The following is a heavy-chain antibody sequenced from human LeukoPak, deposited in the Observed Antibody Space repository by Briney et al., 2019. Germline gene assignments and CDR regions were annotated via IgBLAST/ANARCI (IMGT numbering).Heavy chain of an antibody. CDR3: TKGLWAGVSAARD. CDR2: IYTGGDT. V-gene: IGHV3-66*01. Sequence: PGGSLRLSCAASGFTVNSNYMSWVRQAPGKGLEWVSVIYTGGDTYYADSVKGRFTISRDKSKNTVYLQMNSLRAEDTAVYYCTKGLWAGVSAARDWGQGTLVTVSS. D-gene: IGHD3-10*01. CDR1: GFTVNSNY. J-gene: IGHJ4*02.